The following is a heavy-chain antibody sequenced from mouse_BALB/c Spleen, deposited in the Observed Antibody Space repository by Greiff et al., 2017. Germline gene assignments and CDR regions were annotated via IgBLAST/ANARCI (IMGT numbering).Heavy chain of an antibody. CDR3: ARGGYGYAY. CDR1: GFTFSSYA. Sequence: EVHLVESGGGLVKPGGSLKLSCAASGFTFSSYAMSWVRQSPEKRLEWVAEISSGGSYTYYPDTVTGRFTISRDNAKNTLYLEMSSLRSEDTAMYYCARGGYGYAYWGQGTLVTVSA. V-gene: IGHV5-9-4*01. CDR2: ISSGGSYT. J-gene: IGHJ3*01. D-gene: IGHD1-2*01.